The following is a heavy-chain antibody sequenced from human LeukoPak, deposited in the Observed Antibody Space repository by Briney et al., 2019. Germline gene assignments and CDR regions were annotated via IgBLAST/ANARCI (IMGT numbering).Heavy chain of an antibody. Sequence: PGGSLGLSCAASGFTFSTSWMTWVRQAPGKGLERVAIINVDDSSKSYLDSVKGRFTISRDNAKNSLYLQMNNLRAEDTAVYYCARDRAYSTFDFWGQGTLVAVSS. CDR3: ARDRAYSTFDF. D-gene: IGHD4-11*01. CDR2: INVDDSSK. J-gene: IGHJ4*02. CDR1: GFTFSTSW. V-gene: IGHV3-7*01.